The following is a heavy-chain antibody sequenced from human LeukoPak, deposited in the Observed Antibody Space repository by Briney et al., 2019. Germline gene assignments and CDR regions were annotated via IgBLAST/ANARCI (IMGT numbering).Heavy chain of an antibody. CDR2: FDPEDGET. Sequence: ASVKVSCKVSGYTLTELSMHWVRQAPGKGLEWMGGFDPEDGETIYAQKFQGRVTITEDTSTDTAYMELSSLRSEDTAVYYCASASSTSHYYYYYGMDVWGQGTTVTVSS. D-gene: IGHD2-2*01. J-gene: IGHJ6*02. V-gene: IGHV1-24*01. CDR3: ASASSTSHYYYYYGMDV. CDR1: GYTLTELS.